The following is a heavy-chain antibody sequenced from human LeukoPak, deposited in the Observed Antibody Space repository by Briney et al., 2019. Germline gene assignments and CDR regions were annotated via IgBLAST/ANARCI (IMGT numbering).Heavy chain of an antibody. CDR2: IVVGSGNT. Sequence: GASVKVSCKASGFTFTSSAMQWVRQARGQRLEWIGWIVVGSGNTNYAQKFQERVTITRDMSTSTAYMELSSLRSEDTAVYYCAAGEYYDSSGYSNYYYYGMDVWGQGTTVTVSS. D-gene: IGHD3-22*01. J-gene: IGHJ6*02. V-gene: IGHV1-58*02. CDR3: AAGEYYDSSGYSNYYYYGMDV. CDR1: GFTFTSSA.